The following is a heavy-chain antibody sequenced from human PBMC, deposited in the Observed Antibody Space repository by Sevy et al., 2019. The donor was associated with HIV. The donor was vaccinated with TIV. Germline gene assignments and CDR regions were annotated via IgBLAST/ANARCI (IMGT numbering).Heavy chain of an antibody. D-gene: IGHD4-17*01. CDR3: ARGPSPSDNDYARKEDD. CDR1: GGSFSGYY. J-gene: IGHJ4*02. CDR2: INHTGST. Sequence: SETLSLTCAVYGGSFSGYYWSWIRQPPGKGLEWIGEINHTGSTNYNPSLKSRVTISVDTSKNQFSLKLSSVTAADTAVYYCARGPSPSDNDYARKEDDWGQGTLVTVSS. V-gene: IGHV4-34*01.